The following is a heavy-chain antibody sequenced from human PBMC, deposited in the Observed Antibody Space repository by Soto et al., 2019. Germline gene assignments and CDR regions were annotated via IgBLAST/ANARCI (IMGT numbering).Heavy chain of an antibody. Sequence: ASVKVSCKASGYTFGSYYMHWVRQAPGQGLEWMGLINPSDDGISYAQKFQGRVFMSKDTSTSTVYMELSSLRSDDTAVYYCSGVAPTYCQESSGDCYDYWGQGTLVTVSS. CDR1: GYTFGSYY. V-gene: IGHV1-46*03. CDR3: SGVAPTYCQESSGDCYDY. J-gene: IGHJ4*02. CDR2: INPSDDGI. D-gene: IGHD3-22*01.